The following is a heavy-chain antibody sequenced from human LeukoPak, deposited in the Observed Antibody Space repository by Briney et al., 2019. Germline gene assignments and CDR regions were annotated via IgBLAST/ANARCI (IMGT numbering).Heavy chain of an antibody. J-gene: IGHJ4*02. V-gene: IGHV1-18*04. CDR2: VSAYNGNT. Sequence: ASVKVSCKASGYTFTSYGISWVRQAPGQGLEWMGWVSAYNGNTNYAQKLQGRVTMTTDTSTSTAYMELRSLRSDDTAVYYCARVFGSGSWSGLDYWGQGTLVTVSS. CDR3: ARVFGSGSWSGLDY. D-gene: IGHD6-13*01. CDR1: GYTFTSYG.